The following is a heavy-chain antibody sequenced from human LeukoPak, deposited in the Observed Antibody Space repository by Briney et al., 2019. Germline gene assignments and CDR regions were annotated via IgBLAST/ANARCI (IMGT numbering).Heavy chain of an antibody. CDR2: IYSGGST. CDR1: GFTVSSNY. J-gene: IGHJ3*02. V-gene: IGHV3-53*01. D-gene: IGHD1-26*01. CDR3: ARGGSYLSAFDI. Sequence: GGSLRLSCAASGFTVSSNYMSWVRQAPGKGLEWVSIIYSGGSTFYADSVKGRFTVSRDNSKNTLYLQMNSLRAEDTAVYYCARGGSYLSAFDIWGQGTIVTVSS.